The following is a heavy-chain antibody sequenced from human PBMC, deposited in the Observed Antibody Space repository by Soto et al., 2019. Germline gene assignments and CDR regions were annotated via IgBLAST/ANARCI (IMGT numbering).Heavy chain of an antibody. CDR3: AKDLRDCSSTSCPPTPYYYYGMDV. CDR2: ISYDGSNK. D-gene: IGHD2-2*01. CDR1: GFPFSSYR. Sequence: GGALRLSCAASGFPFSSYRMHLGRPAPGKGRGGGAVISYDGSNKYYADSVKGRFTISRDNSKNTLYLQMNSLIAEDTAVYYCAKDLRDCSSTSCPPTPYYYYGMDVWGQGTTVTVSS. V-gene: IGHV3-30*18. J-gene: IGHJ6*02.